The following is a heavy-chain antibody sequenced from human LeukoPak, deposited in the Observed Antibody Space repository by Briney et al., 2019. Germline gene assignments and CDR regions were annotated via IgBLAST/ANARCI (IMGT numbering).Heavy chain of an antibody. D-gene: IGHD3-22*01. V-gene: IGHV3-9*01. CDR2: ISWNSGCI. CDR1: GFTFDDYA. J-gene: IGHJ4*02. Sequence: GGSLRLSCAASGFTFDDYAMHWVRQAPGKGLEWVSGISWNSGCIGYADSVKGRFTISRDNAKNPLYLQMNSLRAEDTALYYCAKDRGADSSGYFWGVDYWGQGTLVTVSS. CDR3: AKDRGADSSGYFWGVDY.